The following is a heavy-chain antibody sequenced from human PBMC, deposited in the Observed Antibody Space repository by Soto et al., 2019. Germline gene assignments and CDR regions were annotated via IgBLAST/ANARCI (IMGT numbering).Heavy chain of an antibody. CDR3: AKDRVESGLGEIDY. Sequence: QVQLVESGGGVIQPGRSLRLSCAASGFGFRTSGMHWVRQAPGKGLQWVAIISYDGSREYYLDSVKGRFTISRDNPENTLYLQMNSLRAEDTAVYYCAKDRVESGLGEIDYWGQGTLVSVSS. CDR2: ISYDGSRE. CDR1: GFGFRTSG. V-gene: IGHV3-30*18. D-gene: IGHD3-16*01. J-gene: IGHJ4*02.